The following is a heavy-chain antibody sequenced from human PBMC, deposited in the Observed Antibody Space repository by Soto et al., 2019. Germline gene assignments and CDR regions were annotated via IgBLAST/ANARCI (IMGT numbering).Heavy chain of an antibody. CDR2: INPSGGST. Sequence: ASVKVSCKASGYTFTSYYMHWVLQAPGQGLEWMGIINPSGGSTSYAQKFQGRVTMTRDTSTSTVYMELSSLRSEDTAVYYCARDSVLRSHNWNYGTPSEKYNWFDPWGQGTLVTVSS. V-gene: IGHV1-46*01. CDR3: ARDSVLRSHNWNYGTPSEKYNWFDP. CDR1: GYTFTSYY. D-gene: IGHD1-7*01. J-gene: IGHJ5*02.